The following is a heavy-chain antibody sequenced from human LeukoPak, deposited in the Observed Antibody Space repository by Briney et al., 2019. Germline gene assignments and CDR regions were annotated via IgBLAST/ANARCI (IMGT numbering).Heavy chain of an antibody. CDR2: IKEDGSEK. J-gene: IGHJ4*02. CDR1: GLTFSIRW. D-gene: IGHD6-13*01. Sequence: GGSLRLSGAASGLTFSIRWRNWFRQAPGQGLEGVASIKEDGSEKHYVDSVKGRFTISRDNGKNSLYLQMNSLRAEDTAVYYCARDSGWWRFDFWGQGTLVTVSS. CDR3: ARDSGWWRFDF. V-gene: IGHV3-7*03.